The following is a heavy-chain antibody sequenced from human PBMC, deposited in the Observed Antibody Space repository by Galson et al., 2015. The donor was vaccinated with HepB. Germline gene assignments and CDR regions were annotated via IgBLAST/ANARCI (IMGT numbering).Heavy chain of an antibody. CDR1: GYSFTSYW. CDR3: ARRANYYDSSGYYTGAFDI. CDR2: IDPSDSYT. D-gene: IGHD3-22*01. Sequence: SGAEVKKPGESLRISCKGSGYSFTSYWISWVRQMPGKGLEWMGRIDPSDSYTNYSPSFQGHVTISADKSISTAYLQWSSLKASDTAMYHCARRANYYDSSGYYTGAFDIWGQGTMVTVSS. J-gene: IGHJ3*02. V-gene: IGHV5-10-1*01.